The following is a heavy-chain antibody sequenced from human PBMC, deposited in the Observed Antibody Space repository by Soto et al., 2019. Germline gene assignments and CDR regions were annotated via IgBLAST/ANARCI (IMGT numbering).Heavy chain of an antibody. Sequence: PSETLSLTCTVSGGSISSSSYYWGWIRQPPGKGLEWIGSIYYSGSTYYNPSLKSRVTISVDTSKNQFSLKLSSVTAADTAVYYCAPGRRGSGSYYPPDAFDIWGQGTMVTVSS. CDR1: GGSISSSSYY. V-gene: IGHV4-39*01. CDR2: IYYSGST. D-gene: IGHD3-10*01. J-gene: IGHJ3*02. CDR3: APGRRGSGSYYPPDAFDI.